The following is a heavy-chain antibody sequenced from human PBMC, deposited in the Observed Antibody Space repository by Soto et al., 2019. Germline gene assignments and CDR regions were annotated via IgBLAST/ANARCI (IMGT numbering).Heavy chain of an antibody. CDR3: ARDLRYSSSWSLYYYYGMDV. D-gene: IGHD6-13*01. Sequence: ASVKVSCTASGYTFTSYVISWVRQAPGQGLEWMGWISAYNGNTNYAQKLQGRVTMTTDTSTSTAYMELRSLRSDDTAVYYCARDLRYSSSWSLYYYYGMDVWGQGTTVTVSS. V-gene: IGHV1-18*01. J-gene: IGHJ6*02. CDR2: ISAYNGNT. CDR1: GYTFTSYV.